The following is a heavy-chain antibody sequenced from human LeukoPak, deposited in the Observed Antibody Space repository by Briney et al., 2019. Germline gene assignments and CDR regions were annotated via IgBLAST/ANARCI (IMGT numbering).Heavy chain of an antibody. Sequence: SETLSLTCAVYGGSFSSYYWSWIRQPPGKGLEWIGEINQSGSTNYIPSLKSRVTISVDTSKNQFSLKLSSVTAADTAVYYCARSGYYYDSSGYFHPFDYWGQGTLVTVSS. J-gene: IGHJ4*02. CDR2: INQSGST. CDR1: GGSFSSYY. D-gene: IGHD3-22*01. V-gene: IGHV4-34*01. CDR3: ARSGYYYDSSGYFHPFDY.